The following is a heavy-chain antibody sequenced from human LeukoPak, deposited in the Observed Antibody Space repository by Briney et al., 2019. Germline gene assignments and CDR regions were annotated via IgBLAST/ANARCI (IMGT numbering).Heavy chain of an antibody. CDR2: ISGRGGST. Sequence: GGSLTLPCAPSGFTFSSYAVSWVRQAPGKGLEWVSAISGRGGSTYNADSVKGRFTISRDNSKNTLYLQMNSLRAEYTAVYYCANAPVGYYYDCSGETYFDYWGQGPLVTVSS. CDR3: ANAPVGYYYDCSGETYFDY. V-gene: IGHV3-23*01. J-gene: IGHJ4*02. D-gene: IGHD3-22*01. CDR1: GFTFSSYA.